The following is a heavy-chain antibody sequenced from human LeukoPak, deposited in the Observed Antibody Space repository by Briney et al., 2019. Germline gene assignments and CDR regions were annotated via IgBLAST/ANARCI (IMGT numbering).Heavy chain of an antibody. CDR3: ARDRSVVGRIIDY. CDR1: GFTFSSYS. J-gene: IGHJ4*02. D-gene: IGHD6-19*01. V-gene: IGHV3-21*01. Sequence: KAGGSLRLSCAASGFTFSSYSMNWVRQAPGKWLEWVSSISSSSSYIYYADSVKGRFTISRDNDKNSLYLQMNSLRAEDTAVYYCARDRSVVGRIIDYWGQGTLVTVSS. CDR2: ISSSSSYI.